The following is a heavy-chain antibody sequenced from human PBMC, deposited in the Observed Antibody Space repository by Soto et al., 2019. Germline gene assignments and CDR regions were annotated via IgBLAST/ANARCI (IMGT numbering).Heavy chain of an antibody. J-gene: IGHJ3*02. Sequence: PGLPMTLSRAESRNTISRYSVSSVSQAPGKGLEWVSAISGSGGSTYYADSVKGRFTISRDNSKNTLYLQMNSLRAEDTAVYYCAGRRWFDAFDIWGQGTMVTVSS. D-gene: IGHD2-15*01. CDR1: RNTISRYS. CDR3: AGRRWFDAFDI. V-gene: IGHV3-23*01. CDR2: ISGSGGST.